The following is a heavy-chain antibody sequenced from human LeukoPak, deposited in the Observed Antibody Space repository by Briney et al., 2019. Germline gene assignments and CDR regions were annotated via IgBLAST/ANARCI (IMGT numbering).Heavy chain of an antibody. D-gene: IGHD2-21*01. Sequence: GGSLRLSCAASGITFTSHAMSWVRQAPGKGLEWVSYIISGSTIYYADSVKGRFTISRDNAKNSLYLQMNSLRAEDTAIYYCARDRGEGLFGYWGQGTLVTVSS. V-gene: IGHV3-48*03. CDR2: IISGSTI. CDR3: ARDRGEGLFGY. J-gene: IGHJ4*02. CDR1: GITFTSHA.